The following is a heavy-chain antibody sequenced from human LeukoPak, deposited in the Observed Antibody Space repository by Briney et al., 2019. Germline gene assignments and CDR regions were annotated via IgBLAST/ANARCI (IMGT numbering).Heavy chain of an antibody. V-gene: IGHV4-30-4*08. D-gene: IGHD6-13*01. Sequence: SETLSLTCTVSGGSISSGDYYWSWIRQPPGKGLEWIGYIYYSGSTYYNPSLKSRVTISVDTFKNQFSLKLSSVTAADTAVHYCARDFRSSSWYDFWGQGTLVTVSS. J-gene: IGHJ5*01. CDR3: ARDFRSSSWYDF. CDR1: GGSISSGDYY. CDR2: IYYSGST.